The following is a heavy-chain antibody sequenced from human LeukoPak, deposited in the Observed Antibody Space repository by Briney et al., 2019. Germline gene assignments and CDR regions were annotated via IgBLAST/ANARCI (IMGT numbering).Heavy chain of an antibody. CDR2: INPKTGGT. D-gene: IGHD2-2*01. CDR3: ARDGPGYCSPTSCSDNWFDP. J-gene: IGHJ5*02. V-gene: IGHV1-2*06. CDR1: GYTFTGYY. Sequence: ASVKVSCKASGYTFTGYYMHWVRQAPGQGLEWMGRINPKTGGTNYAQKFQGRVTMTTDTSISTAYMDLSSLRSDDTAVYICARDGPGYCSPTSCSDNWFDPWGQGALVTVSS.